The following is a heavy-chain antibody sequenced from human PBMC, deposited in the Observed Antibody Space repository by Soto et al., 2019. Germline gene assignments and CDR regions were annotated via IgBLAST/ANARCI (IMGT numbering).Heavy chain of an antibody. CDR3: ARIPNRSSGYYYYYGMDV. D-gene: IGHD6-13*01. Sequence: GESLKISCNGSGYSFTSYWICWVRQMPGKGLEWMGFIYPGDSDTRYSPSFQGQVTISADKSISTAYLQWSSLKASDTAMYYCARIPNRSSGYYYYYGMDVWGQGTTVTVSS. CDR1: GYSFTSYW. CDR2: IYPGDSDT. V-gene: IGHV5-51*01. J-gene: IGHJ6*02.